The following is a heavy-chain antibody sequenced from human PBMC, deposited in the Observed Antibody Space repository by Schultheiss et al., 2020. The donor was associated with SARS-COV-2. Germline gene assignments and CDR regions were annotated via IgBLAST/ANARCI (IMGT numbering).Heavy chain of an antibody. Sequence: GGSLRLSCKGSGYSFTSYWIGWVRQMPGKGLEWMGIIYPGDSDTRYSPSFQGQVTISADKSISTAYLQWSSLKASDTAMYYCARVRVYCGGDCYSGLGYYYGMDVWGQGTTVTVSS. CDR3: ARVRVYCGGDCYSGLGYYYGMDV. J-gene: IGHJ6*02. CDR1: GYSFTSYW. D-gene: IGHD2-21*02. V-gene: IGHV5-51*01. CDR2: IYPGDSDT.